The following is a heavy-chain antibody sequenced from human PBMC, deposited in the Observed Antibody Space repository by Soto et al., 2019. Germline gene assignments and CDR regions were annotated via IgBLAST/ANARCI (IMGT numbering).Heavy chain of an antibody. Sequence: GGSLRLSCAASGFTFSGSGMHWVRQASGKGLEWAGRIRSKANSYATAYAASVKGRFTISRDDSKNTAYLQMNSLKTEDTAVYYCTCYSSSSGLDYWGQGTLVTVSS. CDR2: IRSKANSYAT. CDR1: GFTFSGSG. CDR3: TCYSSSSGLDY. J-gene: IGHJ4*02. V-gene: IGHV3-73*01. D-gene: IGHD6-6*01.